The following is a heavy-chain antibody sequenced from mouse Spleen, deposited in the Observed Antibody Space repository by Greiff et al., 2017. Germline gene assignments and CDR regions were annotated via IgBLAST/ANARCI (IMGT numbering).Heavy chain of an antibody. D-gene: IGHD2-3*01. CDR2: ISNGGGST. Sequence: EVKLMESGGGLVQPGGSLKLSCATSGFTFSDYYMYWVRQTPEKRLEWVAYISNGGGSTYYPDTVTGRFTISRDNAKNTLYLQMSRLKSEDTAMYYGASHDGYYEGMDYWGQGTSVTVSS. V-gene: IGHV5-12*02. CDR3: ASHDGYYEGMDY. CDR1: GFTFSDYY. J-gene: IGHJ4*01.